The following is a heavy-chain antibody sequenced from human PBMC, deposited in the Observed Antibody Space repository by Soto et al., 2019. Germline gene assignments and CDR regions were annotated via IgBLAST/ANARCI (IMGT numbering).Heavy chain of an antibody. V-gene: IGHV4-31*03. D-gene: IGHD5-12*01. J-gene: IGHJ6*02. CDR3: ERDRGRSLSYGMEL. Sequence: PSETLSLTCTVSGGSINSGGYYWSWIRQHPGKGLEWIGYIYYSGSTYYNPSLKSRVTISVDTSKNQFSLKLSSVTAADTAVYYCERDRGRSLSYGMELWGQGNTVTVPS. CDR2: IYYSGST. CDR1: GGSINSGGYY.